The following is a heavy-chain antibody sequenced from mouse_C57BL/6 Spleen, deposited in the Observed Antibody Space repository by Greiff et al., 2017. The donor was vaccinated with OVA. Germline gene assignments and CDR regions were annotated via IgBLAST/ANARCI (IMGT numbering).Heavy chain of an antibody. V-gene: IGHV1-72*01. CDR2: IDPNSGGT. Sequence: QVQLQQPGAELVKPGASVKLSCKASGYTFTSYWMHWVKQRPGRGLEWIGRIDPNSGGTKYNEKFKSKATLTVDKPSSTAYMQRSSLTSEDSAVYYCARGDYYGSSPYYFDYWGQGTTLTVSS. J-gene: IGHJ2*01. CDR1: GYTFTSYW. D-gene: IGHD1-1*01. CDR3: ARGDYYGSSPYYFDY.